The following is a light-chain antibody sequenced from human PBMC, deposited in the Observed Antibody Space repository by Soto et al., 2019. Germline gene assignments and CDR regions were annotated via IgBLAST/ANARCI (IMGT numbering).Light chain of an antibody. CDR3: QQYNSYSSYT. V-gene: IGKV1-5*03. J-gene: IGKJ2*01. Sequence: DIQMTQSPSTLSASVVDRVTITCRASQSISSWLAWYQQKPGKAPKLLIYKASSLESGVPSRFSGSGSGTEFTLTISSLQPDHFATYYCQQYNSYSSYTFGQGTKLEIK. CDR1: QSISSW. CDR2: KAS.